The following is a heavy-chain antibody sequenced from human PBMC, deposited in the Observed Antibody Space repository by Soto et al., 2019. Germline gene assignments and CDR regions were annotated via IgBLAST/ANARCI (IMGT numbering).Heavy chain of an antibody. CDR3: ARPFDFWDRYSPFDH. Sequence: GGSLRLSCAGSGFRFSDYAIGWVRQAPGKGLEWVSFISDGGRSTYYTDSVKGRFTISRDNSKNTVYLQLQGLGAEDTAIYFCARPFDFWDRYSPFDHWGQGTLVTVSS. CDR1: GFRFSDYA. V-gene: IGHV3-23*01. D-gene: IGHD3-3*01. CDR2: ISDGGRST. J-gene: IGHJ4*02.